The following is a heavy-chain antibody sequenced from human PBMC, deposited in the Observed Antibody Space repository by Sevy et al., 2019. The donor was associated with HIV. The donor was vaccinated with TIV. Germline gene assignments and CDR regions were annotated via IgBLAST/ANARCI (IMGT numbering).Heavy chain of an antibody. V-gene: IGHV1-2*02. D-gene: IGHD6-13*01. CDR2: INPNSGGT. Sequence: ASVKVSCKASGYTFTDYYMYWVRQAPGQGREWMGWINPNSGGTNYAQKFQGRVTMTRDTSISTAYMELSRLRSDDTAMYYCARDPSRAAEGWFDPWGQGTLVTVSS. CDR1: GYTFTDYY. CDR3: ARDPSRAAEGWFDP. J-gene: IGHJ5*02.